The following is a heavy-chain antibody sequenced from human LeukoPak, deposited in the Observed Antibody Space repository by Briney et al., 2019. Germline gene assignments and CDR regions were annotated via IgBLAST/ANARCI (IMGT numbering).Heavy chain of an antibody. Sequence: PSETLSLTCTVSGYSISSGYYRGWIRQPPGKGLEWIGSIYHSGSTYYNPSLKSRVTISVDTSKNQFSLKLSSVTAADTAVYYCAGGPAGYSTGDNWFDPWGQGTLVTVSS. J-gene: IGHJ5*02. CDR1: GYSISSGYY. CDR2: IYHSGST. V-gene: IGHV4-38-2*02. CDR3: AGGPAGYSTGDNWFDP. D-gene: IGHD6-13*01.